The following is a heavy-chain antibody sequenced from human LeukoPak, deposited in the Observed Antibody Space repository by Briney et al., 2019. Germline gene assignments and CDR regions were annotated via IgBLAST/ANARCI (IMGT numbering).Heavy chain of an antibody. V-gene: IGHV4-59*01. CDR2: IYYSGST. J-gene: IGHJ4*02. D-gene: IGHD3-10*01. CDR3: ARARDRMVRGVIIPYYFDY. Sequence: SETLSLTCTVSGGSISSYYWSWIRQPPGKGLEWIGYIYYSGSTNYNPSLKSRVTISVDTSKNQFSLKLSSVTAADTAVYYCARARDRMVRGVIIPYYFDYWGQGTLVTVSS. CDR1: GGSISSYY.